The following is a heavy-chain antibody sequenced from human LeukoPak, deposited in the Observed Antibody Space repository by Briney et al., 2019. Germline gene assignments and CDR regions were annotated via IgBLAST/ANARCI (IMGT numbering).Heavy chain of an antibody. CDR1: GFTFSSYA. Sequence: TGGSLRLSCAASGFTFSSYAVAWVRQAPGKGLEWVSGISLSGNSTYYADSVKGRFTISRDNPKNTLFLQMNSLRAEDTAVYYCASIAAAGTEEFDYWGQGTLVTVSS. V-gene: IGHV3-23*01. D-gene: IGHD6-13*01. CDR2: ISLSGNST. CDR3: ASIAAAGTEEFDY. J-gene: IGHJ4*02.